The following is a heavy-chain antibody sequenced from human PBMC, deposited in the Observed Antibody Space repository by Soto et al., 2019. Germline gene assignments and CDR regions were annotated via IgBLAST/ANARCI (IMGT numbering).Heavy chain of an antibody. J-gene: IGHJ4*02. D-gene: IGHD3-22*01. CDR1: GFTFDDYA. CDR3: AKEEDRRSYLYDGRGFDY. Sequence: PGGSLRLSCAASGFTFDDYAMHWVRQTPGKGLEWVSGISWNSGSTGYADSVKGRFTISRDNAKNSLYLQMNSLRAEDTALYYYAKEEDRRSYLYDGRGFDYWGQGTVATVSS. V-gene: IGHV3-9*01. CDR2: ISWNSGST.